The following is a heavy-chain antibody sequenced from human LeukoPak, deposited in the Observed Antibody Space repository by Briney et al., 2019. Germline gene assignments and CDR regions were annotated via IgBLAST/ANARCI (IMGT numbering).Heavy chain of an antibody. CDR1: GFTFSSYA. D-gene: IGHD2-2*01. V-gene: IGHV3-30-3*01. Sequence: GGSLRLSCAASGFTFSSYAMHWVRQAPGKGLEWVAVISYDGSNKYYADSVKGRFTISRDNAKNTLYLQMNSLRAEDTAVYYCAALKRYCSSTRCIAAAPWGMDVWGQGTTVTVSS. J-gene: IGHJ6*02. CDR2: ISYDGSNK. CDR3: AALKRYCSSTRCIAAAPWGMDV.